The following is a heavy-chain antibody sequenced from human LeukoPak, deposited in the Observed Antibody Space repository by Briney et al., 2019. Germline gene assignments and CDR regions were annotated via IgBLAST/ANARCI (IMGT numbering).Heavy chain of an antibody. CDR1: GFTFSSFG. CDR2: ISYDGSYK. Sequence: GGSLRLSCAASGFTFSSFGMHWVRQAPGKGLEWVAVISYDGSYKNYVDSVKGRFTISRDISKNTLYLQMNSLRAEDTAVYYCAKRLGYYDSSEGYFDQWGQGTLDTVSS. D-gene: IGHD3-22*01. V-gene: IGHV3-30*18. J-gene: IGHJ4*02. CDR3: AKRLGYYDSSEGYFDQ.